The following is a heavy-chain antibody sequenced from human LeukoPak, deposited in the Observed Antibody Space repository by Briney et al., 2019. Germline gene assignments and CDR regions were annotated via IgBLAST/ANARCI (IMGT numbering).Heavy chain of an antibody. V-gene: IGHV1-69*13. CDR1: GGTCSSYA. Sequence: SVKVPCKASGGTCSSYAISWVRQAPGQGLEWMGGIIPIFGTANYAQKFQGRVTITADESTSTAYMELSSLRSEDTAVYYCARDEFTAMAHYYYYYGMDIWGQGTTVTVSS. J-gene: IGHJ6*02. D-gene: IGHD5-18*01. CDR3: ARDEFTAMAHYYYYYGMDI. CDR2: IIPIFGTA.